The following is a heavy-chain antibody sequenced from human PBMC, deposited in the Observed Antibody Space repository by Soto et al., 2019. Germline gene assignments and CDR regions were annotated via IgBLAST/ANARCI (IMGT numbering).Heavy chain of an antibody. V-gene: IGHV1-69*12. CDR3: ASGIQLWLRRINNGYSG. Sequence: QVQLVQSGAEVKKPESSVKVSCKAPGGTFSTYAISWVRQAPGQGLEWMGGIIPMFGTANYAQRFQARVTITADESPSTGYMELSSLRSEDTAVYFCASGIQLWLRRINNGYSGWGQGTLVTVSS. J-gene: IGHJ4*02. CDR2: IIPMFGTA. CDR1: GGTFSTYA. D-gene: IGHD5-18*01.